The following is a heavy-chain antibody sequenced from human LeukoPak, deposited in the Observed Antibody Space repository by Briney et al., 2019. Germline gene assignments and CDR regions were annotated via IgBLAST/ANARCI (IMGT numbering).Heavy chain of an antibody. CDR3: AKGYGWEASYYYYYMDV. Sequence: GGSLRLSCAASGLSFRRYGMHWVRHAPGKGLEGVAFMRYDGSNKYYGDSVKRRLTISRDSYENTLYLDIQSVRPEDRAVYQCAKGYGWEASYYYYYMDVWGKGNRVSIFS. J-gene: IGHJ6*03. CDR2: MRYDGSNK. V-gene: IGHV3-30*02. D-gene: IGHD1-26*01. CDR1: GLSFRRYG.